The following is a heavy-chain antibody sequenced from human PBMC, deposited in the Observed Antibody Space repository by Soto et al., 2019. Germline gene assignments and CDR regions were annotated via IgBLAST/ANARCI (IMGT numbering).Heavy chain of an antibody. CDR3: ARDGIGGTVFRGYLDY. Sequence: WGGLRSSLERSGGNFHCDGLARVPPAPGKGLEWVAIIRFDGSNEEYADSVKGRFTISRDNSKNTLYLQMNTLGAEDTAVYYCARDGIGGTVFRGYLDYWGRGTVVTVSS. D-gene: IGHD1-7*01. CDR1: GGNFHCDG. J-gene: IGHJ4*02. CDR2: IRFDGSNE. V-gene: IGHV3-33*01.